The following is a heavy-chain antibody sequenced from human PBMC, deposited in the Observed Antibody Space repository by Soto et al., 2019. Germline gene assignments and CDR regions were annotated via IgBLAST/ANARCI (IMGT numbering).Heavy chain of an antibody. J-gene: IGHJ4*02. Sequence: GASVKVSCKAYDFSFTSHGISWVRQAPGQGLEWMGWISLYNGNTNYAQQFQGRVTMTTDTSTSTAYMELRSLRSDDTAMYFCAIHHLELFRFDYWGQGTLVTVYS. D-gene: IGHD3-10*01. CDR3: AIHHLELFRFDY. CDR2: ISLYNGNT. V-gene: IGHV1-18*04. CDR1: DFSFTSHG.